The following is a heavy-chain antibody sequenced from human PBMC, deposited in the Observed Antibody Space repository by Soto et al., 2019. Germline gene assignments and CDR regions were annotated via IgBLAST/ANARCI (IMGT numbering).Heavy chain of an antibody. CDR2: IIPIFGTA. D-gene: IGHD3-22*01. J-gene: IGHJ4*02. Sequence: QVQLVQSGAEVKKPGSSVKVSCKASGGTFSSYAISWVRQAPGQGLEWMGGIIPIFGTANYAQKFQGRVTITADESTSTAYMELSSLRSEDTAVYYCARDARGYYDSSGCPLDYWGQGTLVTVSS. V-gene: IGHV1-69*01. CDR1: GGTFSSYA. CDR3: ARDARGYYDSSGCPLDY.